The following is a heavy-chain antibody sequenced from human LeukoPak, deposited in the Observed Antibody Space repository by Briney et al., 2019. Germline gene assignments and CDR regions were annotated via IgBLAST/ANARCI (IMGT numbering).Heavy chain of an antibody. CDR2: TYSGGST. V-gene: IGHV3-53*05. Sequence: GGSLRLSCAVSGFTVSNSYMSWVRQAPGKGLEWVSVTYSGGSTYYADSVKGRFTISRDNSKNTLYLQMNSLRAEDTAVYYCARGEWTPDYWGQGTLVTVSS. CDR3: ARGEWTPDY. D-gene: IGHD3-3*01. J-gene: IGHJ4*02. CDR1: GFTVSNSY.